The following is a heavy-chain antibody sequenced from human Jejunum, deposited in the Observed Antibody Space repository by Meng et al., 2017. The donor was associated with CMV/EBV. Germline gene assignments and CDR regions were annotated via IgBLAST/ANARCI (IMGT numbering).Heavy chain of an antibody. CDR2: IEHDGSNE. V-gene: IGHV3-30*02. CDR1: GFTFSNYG. CDR3: AKDVGY. J-gene: IGHJ4*02. D-gene: IGHD1-26*01. Sequence: GQLWGFGGGLVQPGGSLKLSCAASGFTFSNYGIHWVRQAPGKGLEWVAFIEHDGSNEYYADSVKGRFTISRDNSKNTLYLQMNSLRVEDTAVYYCAKDVGYWGQGTLVTVSS.